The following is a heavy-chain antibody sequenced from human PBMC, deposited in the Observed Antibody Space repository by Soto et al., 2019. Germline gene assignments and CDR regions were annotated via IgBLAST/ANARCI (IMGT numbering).Heavy chain of an antibody. Sequence: PGESLKISCKGSGYSFTSYWIGWVSQMPGKGLEWMGIIYPGDSDTRYSPSFQGQVTISADKSISTAYLQWSSLKASDTAMYYYARQDTVTTKNYYYYYMDVWGKGTTVTVSS. J-gene: IGHJ6*03. CDR1: GYSFTSYW. CDR3: ARQDTVTTKNYYYYYMDV. V-gene: IGHV5-51*01. CDR2: IYPGDSDT. D-gene: IGHD4-17*01.